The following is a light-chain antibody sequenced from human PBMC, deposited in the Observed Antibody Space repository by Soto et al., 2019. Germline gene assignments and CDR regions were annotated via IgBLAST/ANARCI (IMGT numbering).Light chain of an antibody. CDR3: QQYNKWPPWT. CDR2: GAS. J-gene: IGKJ1*01. Sequence: EVVMTQSPATLSVSPGERATLSCRASQSVSTQLAWYQQKPGQPPRLLIYGASTRATGIPARFSGSGSGTEFTLTISSLQSEDSATYYCQQYNKWPPWTFGQGTEVEIK. CDR1: QSVSTQ. V-gene: IGKV3-15*01.